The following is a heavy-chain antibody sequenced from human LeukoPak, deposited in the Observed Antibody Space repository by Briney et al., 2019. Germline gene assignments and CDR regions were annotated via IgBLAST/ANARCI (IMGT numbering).Heavy chain of an antibody. J-gene: IGHJ3*02. CDR1: GFTFSSYG. CDR2: IWHDGSNK. V-gene: IGHV3-33*01. Sequence: GGSLRLSCAASGFTFSSYGMHWVRQAPGKGLEGVAVIWHDGSNKYYADSVKGRFTISRDNSKNTLYLQMNSLRAEDTAVYYCARDNRYYDSSGSSIWGQGTMVTVSS. D-gene: IGHD3-22*01. CDR3: ARDNRYYDSSGSSI.